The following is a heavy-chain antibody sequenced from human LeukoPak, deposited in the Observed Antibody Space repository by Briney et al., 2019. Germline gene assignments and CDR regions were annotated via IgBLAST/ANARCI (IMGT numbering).Heavy chain of an antibody. CDR1: GGSFSNYY. D-gene: IGHD1-7*01. V-gene: IGHV4-34*01. Sequence: PSETLSLTCAVYGGSFSNYYWSWIRQPPGKGLEWIGEINDSGRTNYNPSLMSRVTVSVDTSEKQFSLRLTSVTATDTAVYYCARRWNYGRNYYIGVWGKGATVSVSS. CDR2: INDSGRT. CDR3: ARRWNYGRNYYIGV. J-gene: IGHJ6*03.